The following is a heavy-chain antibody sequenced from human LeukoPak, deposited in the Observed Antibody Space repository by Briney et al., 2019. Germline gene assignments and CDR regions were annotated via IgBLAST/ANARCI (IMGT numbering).Heavy chain of an antibody. V-gene: IGHV3-23*01. CDR1: GFTFSSYA. D-gene: IGHD2-2*01. CDR3: AQAPSVPAASE. Sequence: PGGSLRLSCAASGFTFSSYAMSWVRQAPGKGLEWVSTISGSGETTYYADSVEGRFTISRDKTKNTLYLQMNSLRAEDTAIYYCAQAPSVPAASEWGQGTLVTVSS. CDR2: ISGSGETT. J-gene: IGHJ4*02.